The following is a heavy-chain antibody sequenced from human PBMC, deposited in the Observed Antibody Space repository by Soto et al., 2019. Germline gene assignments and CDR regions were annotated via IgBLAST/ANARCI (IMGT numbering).Heavy chain of an antibody. CDR1: GGSISSGDCY. CDR2: IYYDGST. CDR3: ARGGDLWNGYYPFI. D-gene: IGHD3-3*01. V-gene: IGHV4-30-4*01. J-gene: IGHJ3*02. Sequence: SETLSLTCTVSGGSISSGDCYWSWIRQPPGKGLEWIGYIYYDGSTYYNPSLQSRVAISVDTSKNQFSLKLTSVSAADTAVYYCARGGDLWNGYYPFIWGQGTIVTVSS.